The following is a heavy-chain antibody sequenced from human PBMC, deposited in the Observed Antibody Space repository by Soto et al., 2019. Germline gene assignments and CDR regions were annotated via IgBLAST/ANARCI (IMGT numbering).Heavy chain of an antibody. CDR3: SISFHLNYDFWSGYTSGAFDI. Sequence: QVQLVQSGAEVKKPGSSVKVSCKASGGTFSSYAISWVRQAPGQGLEWMGGIIPIFGTANYAQKFQGRVTITADESTSTAYMELSSLRSEDTAVYYCSISFHLNYDFWSGYTSGAFDIWGQGTMVTVSS. J-gene: IGHJ3*02. CDR1: GGTFSSYA. V-gene: IGHV1-69*01. CDR2: IIPIFGTA. D-gene: IGHD3-3*01.